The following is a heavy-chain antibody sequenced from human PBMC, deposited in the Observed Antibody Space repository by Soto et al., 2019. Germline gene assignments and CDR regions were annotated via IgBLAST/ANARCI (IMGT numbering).Heavy chain of an antibody. V-gene: IGHV4-34*01. J-gene: IGHJ5*02. CDR2: INHSGST. D-gene: IGHD3-16*02. CDR3: ARGLVITFGGVIVMAPTWFDP. CDR1: GGSFSGYY. Sequence: SETLSLTCAVYGGSFSGYYWSWILQPPGKGLEWIGEINHSGSTNYNPSLKSRVTISVDTSKNQFSLKLSSVTAADTAVYYCARGLVITFGGVIVMAPTWFDPWGQGTLVTVSS.